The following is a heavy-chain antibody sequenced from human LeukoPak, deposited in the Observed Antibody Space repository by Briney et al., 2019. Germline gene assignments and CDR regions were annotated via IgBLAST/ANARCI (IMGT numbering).Heavy chain of an antibody. CDR2: IYYSGST. V-gene: IGHV4-59*01. CDR1: GGSISSYY. CDR3: ALGGYQLLGNYYGMDV. Sequence: PSETLSLTCTVSGGSISSYYWSWIRQPPGKGLEWIGYIYYSGSTNYNPSLKSRVTISVDTSKNQFSLKLSSVTAADTAVYYCALGGYQLLGNYYGMDVWGQGTTVTVSS. J-gene: IGHJ6*02. D-gene: IGHD2-2*01.